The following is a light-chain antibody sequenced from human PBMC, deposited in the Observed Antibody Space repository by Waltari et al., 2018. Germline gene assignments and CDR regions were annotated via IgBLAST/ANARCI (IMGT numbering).Light chain of an antibody. CDR2: DAS. J-gene: IGKJ1*01. CDR1: QSVSSY. Sequence: EIVLTQSPATLSLSPGERATLSCRASQSVSSYLAWYQQKPGQAPRLLIYDASTRATGIPARFSGSGSGTDFTLTISSLEPEDSAVYYCQQRIVWPRTFGQGTKVEIK. CDR3: QQRIVWPRT. V-gene: IGKV3-11*01.